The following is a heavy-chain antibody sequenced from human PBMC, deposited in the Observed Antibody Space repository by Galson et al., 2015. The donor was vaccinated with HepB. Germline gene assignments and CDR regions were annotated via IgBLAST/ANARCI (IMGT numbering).Heavy chain of an antibody. CDR3: TTYYYGSGSYHKGFGY. CDR1: GFTFSDAW. V-gene: IGHV3-15*01. D-gene: IGHD3-10*01. Sequence: SLRLSCAVSGFTFSDAWMSWVRQAPGKGLEWVGRIRSKSDSGTTEYAAPVKGRFTISRDDSKNTLYLEMNSLKTEDTAVYYCTTYYYGSGSYHKGFGYWGQGTLVTVSS. J-gene: IGHJ4*02. CDR2: IRSKSDSGTT.